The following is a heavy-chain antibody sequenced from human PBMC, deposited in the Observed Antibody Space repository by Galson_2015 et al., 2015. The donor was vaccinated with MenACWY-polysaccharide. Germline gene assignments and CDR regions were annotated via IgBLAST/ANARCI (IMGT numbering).Heavy chain of an antibody. CDR3: ASRTRFRTGSGPEDY. V-gene: IGHV3-21*01. J-gene: IGHJ4*02. CDR2: ISGNSGYI. CDR1: GFTFDTYG. D-gene: IGHD1/OR15-1a*01. Sequence: SLRLSCGASGFTFDTYGLIWVRQAPGRGPQWVSAISGNSGYIYCADSVTGRFTISRDNAKNSLYLQMHSLRAEDTAIYYCASRTRFRTGSGPEDYWGQGTLVTVSS.